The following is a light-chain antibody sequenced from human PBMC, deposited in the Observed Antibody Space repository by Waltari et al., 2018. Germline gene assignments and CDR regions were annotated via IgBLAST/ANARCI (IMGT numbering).Light chain of an antibody. V-gene: IGLV2-11*01. CDR3: CSYAGIWV. J-gene: IGLJ3*02. Sequence: QSALTQPRSVSGSPGQSGTISCPGTGSDVGDFNSVSWYQQHPGKAPNLVIFDVTKRPSGVPDRVSGSKSGTSASLTVSGLQSEDEADYYCCSYAGIWVFGGGTKLTVL. CDR2: DVT. CDR1: GSDVGDFNS.